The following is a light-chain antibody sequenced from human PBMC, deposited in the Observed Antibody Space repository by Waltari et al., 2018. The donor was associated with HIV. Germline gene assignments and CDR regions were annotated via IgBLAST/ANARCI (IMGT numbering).Light chain of an antibody. V-gene: IGLV2-23*02. Sequence: QSALTQPASVSGSPGQSITISCTGTSSAVGCYTLFSWYQQHPGKAPKLTLYEVSKRPSGVSNRFHGSKSGNTASLTISGLQAEDEADYYCCSYAGTSTYVAFGGGTKLTVL. CDR1: SSAVGCYTL. J-gene: IGLJ2*01. CDR3: CSYAGTSTYVA. CDR2: EVS.